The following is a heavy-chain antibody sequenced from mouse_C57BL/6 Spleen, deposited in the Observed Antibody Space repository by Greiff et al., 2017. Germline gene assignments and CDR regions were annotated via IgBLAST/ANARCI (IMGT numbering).Heavy chain of an antibody. V-gene: IGHV2-9-1*01. CDR1: GFSLTSYA. CDR3: ASLDYYCSSCVAYFDD. Sequence: QVQLKESGPGLVAPSQSLSITCTVSGFSLTSYAISWVRQPPGKGLEWLGVIWTGGGTNYNSALISRLIISTDNSKSQVFLKMNSLHTDDTARHYCASLDYYCSSCVAYFDDWGTGTTVTVSS. J-gene: IGHJ1*03. D-gene: IGHD1-1*01. CDR2: IWTGGGT.